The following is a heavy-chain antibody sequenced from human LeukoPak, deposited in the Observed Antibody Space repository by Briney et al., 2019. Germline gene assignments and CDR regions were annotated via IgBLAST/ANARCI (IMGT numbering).Heavy chain of an antibody. Sequence: GGSLRLSCAASGFTFSSYSMNWVRQAPGKGLEWVSYISSSSSTIYYADSVKGRFTISRDNAKNSLYLQMNSLRAEDTAVYYCARGGSRVYYYYYMDVWGKGTTVTVSS. J-gene: IGHJ6*03. D-gene: IGHD2-15*01. CDR2: ISSSSSTI. CDR3: ARGGSRVYYYYYMDV. CDR1: GFTFSSYS. V-gene: IGHV3-48*01.